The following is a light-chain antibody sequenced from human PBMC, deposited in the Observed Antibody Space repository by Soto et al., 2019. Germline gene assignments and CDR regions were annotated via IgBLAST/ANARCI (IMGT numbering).Light chain of an antibody. J-gene: IGKJ1*01. CDR1: QGIGNY. CDR2: AAS. CDR3: QNYNSAPWT. V-gene: IGKV1-27*01. Sequence: DIQMTQSPSSLSASVGDRVTITCRASQGIGNYLAWYQQNPGRVPKLLIYAASTLESGVPSLFSGSESGTDFTLTISSLQPEDVATYYCQNYNSAPWTFGQGTKVEIK.